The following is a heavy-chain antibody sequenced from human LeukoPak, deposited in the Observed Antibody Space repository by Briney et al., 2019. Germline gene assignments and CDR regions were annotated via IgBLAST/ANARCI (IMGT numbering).Heavy chain of an antibody. CDR1: GGSISSYY. J-gene: IGHJ4*02. Sequence: SSETLSLTCTVSGGSISSYYWSWIRQPPGKGLEWIGYIYYSGSTNYSPSLKSRVSISVDTSKNQFSLKLGFVTAADTAVYYCASLSGVVPAARFDYWGQGTLVTVSS. CDR2: IYYSGST. V-gene: IGHV4-59*01. CDR3: ASLSGVVPAARFDY. D-gene: IGHD2-2*01.